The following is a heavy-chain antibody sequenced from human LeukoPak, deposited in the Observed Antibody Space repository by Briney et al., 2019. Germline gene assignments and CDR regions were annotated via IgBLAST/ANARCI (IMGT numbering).Heavy chain of an antibody. Sequence: GETLRLSCAASGFTFSSYRMLWVRQAPGKGREGVADISHDGSNKYYADPVKGRFTISRDNYTNTLSLQMKRRRAEDTDVYECAKDQFVEYYFEDWGQGALVTVS. J-gene: IGHJ4*02. CDR2: ISHDGSNK. CDR1: GFTFSSYR. D-gene: IGHD5-24*01. V-gene: IGHV3-30*18. CDR3: AKDQFVEYYFED.